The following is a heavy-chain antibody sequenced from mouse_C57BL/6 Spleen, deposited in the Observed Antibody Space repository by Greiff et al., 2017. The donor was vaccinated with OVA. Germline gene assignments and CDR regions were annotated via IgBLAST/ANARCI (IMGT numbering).Heavy chain of an antibody. Sequence: EVQLVESGGGLVKPGGSLKLSCAASGFTFSDSGMHWVRQAPEKGLEWVAYISSGSSTIYYADTVKGRFTISRDNAKNTLFLQMTSLRSEDTAMYYCAKDGFFHWGQGTTLTVSS. CDR3: AKDGFFH. V-gene: IGHV5-17*01. CDR1: GFTFSDSG. CDR2: ISSGSSTI. J-gene: IGHJ2*01. D-gene: IGHD2-3*01.